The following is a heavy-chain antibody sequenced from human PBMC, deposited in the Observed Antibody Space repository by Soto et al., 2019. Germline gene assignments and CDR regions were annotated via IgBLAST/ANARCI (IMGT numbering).Heavy chain of an antibody. D-gene: IGHD2-2*01. CDR3: AKDQDTVVLPAAPDAFDI. V-gene: IGHV3-64*04. CDR2: ISGNGGGT. Sequence: GGSLRLSCAASGFTLSGYAMDWVRQAPGKGLEYVSGISGNGGGTYYANSVKGRFTISRDNSKNTLYLQMNSLRAEDTAVYYCAKDQDTVVLPAAPDAFDIWGQGTMVTVSS. CDR1: GFTLSGYA. J-gene: IGHJ3*02.